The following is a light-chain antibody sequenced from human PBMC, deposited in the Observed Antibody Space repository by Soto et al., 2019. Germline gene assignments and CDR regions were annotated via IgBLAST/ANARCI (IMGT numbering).Light chain of an antibody. V-gene: IGLV3-21*01. CDR1: NVGSRS. CDR3: QVWEATGDQVV. Sequence: SSELTQPPSVSVAPGETARISCGGNNVGSRSVHWYQQKPGQAPFLVIYYDSDRPSGIPERFSGSNSGNTATLIISRVEAGDEADYYCQVWEATGDQVVFGGGTKLNVL. CDR2: YDS. J-gene: IGLJ2*01.